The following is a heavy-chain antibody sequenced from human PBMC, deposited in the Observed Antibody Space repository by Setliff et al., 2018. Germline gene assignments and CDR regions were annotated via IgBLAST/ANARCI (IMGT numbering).Heavy chain of an antibody. CDR1: GYRFSTYG. V-gene: IGHV1-18*01. Sequence: ASVKVTCKASGYRFSTYGISWVRQAPGQGLEWMAWVSDNNGNTNYAKSFQGRVTMNTDTSTSTAYMELGSLTSDDTAVYYCARDRKSSPEHYYFDYWGQGTLVTDSS. J-gene: IGHJ4*02. CDR2: VSDNNGNT. CDR3: ARDRKSSPEHYYFDY.